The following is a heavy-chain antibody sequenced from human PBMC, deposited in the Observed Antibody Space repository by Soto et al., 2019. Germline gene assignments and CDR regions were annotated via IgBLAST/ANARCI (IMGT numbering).Heavy chain of an antibody. Sequence: EVQLVESGGGLVKPGGSLRLSCAASGFTFSSYSMNWVRQAPGKGLEWVSSISSTSSFIYYADPVKGRFTISRDNAKNSLYLQMNSLRAEDTAVYYCARDTEQQEFYFDYWGQGTLVTVSS. D-gene: IGHD6-13*01. CDR1: GFTFSSYS. J-gene: IGHJ4*02. CDR3: ARDTEQQEFYFDY. CDR2: ISSTSSFI. V-gene: IGHV3-21*01.